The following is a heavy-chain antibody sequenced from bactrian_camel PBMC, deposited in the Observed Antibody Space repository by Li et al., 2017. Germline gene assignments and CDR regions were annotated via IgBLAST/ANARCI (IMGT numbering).Heavy chain of an antibody. V-gene: IGHV3S40*01. J-gene: IGHJ4*01. CDR1: GFTFNLYA. CDR2: INSRDGVRT. Sequence: VQLVESGGGLVQPGGSLRLSCAASGFTFNLYAMSWVRQAPGKGLEWVSAINSRDGVRTYYADSVKGRFTISRDNAKNIVYLQMNSLKPEDTAVYYCAKFWYGLGSLGQGTQVTVS. D-gene: IGHD5*01.